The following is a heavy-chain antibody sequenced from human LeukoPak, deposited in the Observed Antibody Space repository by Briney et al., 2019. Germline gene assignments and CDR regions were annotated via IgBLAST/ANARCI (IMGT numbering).Heavy chain of an antibody. CDR1: GYTFTSYG. CDR3: ARGGQDDVDGNYDYVWGSPLDY. Sequence: ASVKVSCKASGYTFTSYGISWVRQAPGQGLEWMGWISAYNGNTNYAQKLQGRVTMTTDTSTSTAYMELRSLRSDDTAVYYCARGGQDDVDGNYDYVWGSPLDYWGQGTLVTVSS. J-gene: IGHJ4*02. CDR2: ISAYNGNT. D-gene: IGHD3-16*01. V-gene: IGHV1-18*01.